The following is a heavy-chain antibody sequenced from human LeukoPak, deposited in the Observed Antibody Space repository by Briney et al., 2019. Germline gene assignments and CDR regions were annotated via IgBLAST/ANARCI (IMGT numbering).Heavy chain of an antibody. Sequence: SETLSLTCTVSGGSISNYYWSWIRQPPGKGLEWIGYIYDSGSPNYNPSLKGRVTISVDTSKNQFSLKLTSVTAADTAVYYCARDGGTDGYTYFDYWGQGTLVTVSS. CDR1: GGSISNYY. CDR2: IYDSGSP. V-gene: IGHV4-59*13. CDR3: ARDGGTDGYTYFDY. J-gene: IGHJ4*02. D-gene: IGHD5-24*01.